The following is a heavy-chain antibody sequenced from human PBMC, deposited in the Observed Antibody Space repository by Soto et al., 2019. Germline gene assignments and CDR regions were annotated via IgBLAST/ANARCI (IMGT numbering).Heavy chain of an antibody. CDR2: IKQDGSEK. J-gene: IGHJ4*02. CDR3: ARDGGYSGYDYFDY. V-gene: IGHV3-7*01. CDR1: GFTLSNYW. D-gene: IGHD5-12*01. Sequence: GSLRLSCAGSGFTLSNYWMSWVRQAPGKGLEWVANIKQDGSEKKYVDSVKGRFTISRDNAKKSVFLQMNSLRAEDTAVYYCARDGGYSGYDYFDYWGQGALVTVSS.